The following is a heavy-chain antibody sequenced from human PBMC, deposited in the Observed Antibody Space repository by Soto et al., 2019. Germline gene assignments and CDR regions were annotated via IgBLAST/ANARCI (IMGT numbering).Heavy chain of an antibody. CDR2: INPATGAA. V-gene: IGHV1-2*02. CDR1: GYPVTAYY. J-gene: IGHJ3*02. Sequence: QLHLVQSGAVVKKPGASVTVSCSASGYPVTAYYMHWVRQAPGRGLEWMGGINPATGAAKYTQTFPGRVPMTRDTSTSTVFMELSGLTSEDTAVFDWARGGGVGVAGSAAFDMWGQGTLVTVSS. D-gene: IGHD3-3*01. CDR3: ARGGGVGVAGSAAFDM.